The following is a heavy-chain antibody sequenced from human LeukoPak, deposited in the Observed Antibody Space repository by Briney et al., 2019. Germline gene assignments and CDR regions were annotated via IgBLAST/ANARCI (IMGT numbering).Heavy chain of an antibody. CDR3: AKESAVTTRYFDY. CDR1: GFTFSSYS. CDR2: ISSSSSYI. D-gene: IGHD4-17*01. V-gene: IGHV3-21*04. Sequence: GGSLRLSCAASGFTFSSYSMNWVRQAPGKGLEWVSSISSSSSYIYYADSVKGRFTISRDNAKNSLYLQMNSLRAEDTAVYYCAKESAVTTRYFDYWGQGTLVTVSS. J-gene: IGHJ4*02.